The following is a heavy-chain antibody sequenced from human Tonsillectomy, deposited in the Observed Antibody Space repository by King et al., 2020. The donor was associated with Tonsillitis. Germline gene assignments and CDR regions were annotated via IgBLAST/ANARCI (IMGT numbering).Heavy chain of an antibody. CDR3: ARGLQFPDDN. V-gene: IGHV4-34*01. D-gene: IGHD5-24*01. J-gene: IGHJ4*02. CDR2: INQSGSI. CDR1: GGPLSDNY. Sequence: VQLQQWGAGLLKPSETLSLTCAVYGGPLSDNYWSWIRQPPGKGLEWIGEINQSGSINYNPSLKSRVTMSVDTSKNQFSLTLTSVTAADTAVYYCARGLQFPDDNWGQGTLVTVSS.